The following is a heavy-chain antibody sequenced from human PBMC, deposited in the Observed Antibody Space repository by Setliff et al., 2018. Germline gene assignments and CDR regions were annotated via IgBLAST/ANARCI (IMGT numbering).Heavy chain of an antibody. Sequence: ASVKVSCKASGYTFTDYYMHWVQQAPGKGLEWMGRVDPEDGNTKYSQKFQGRVTITRDTSASTAYMELSSLRSEDTAVYYCARKRDYKFWSGYYREFCFDYWGQGALVTVSS. CDR3: ARKRDYKFWSGYYREFCFDY. J-gene: IGHJ4*02. CDR2: VDPEDGNT. V-gene: IGHV1-3*01. CDR1: GYTFTDYY. D-gene: IGHD3-3*01.